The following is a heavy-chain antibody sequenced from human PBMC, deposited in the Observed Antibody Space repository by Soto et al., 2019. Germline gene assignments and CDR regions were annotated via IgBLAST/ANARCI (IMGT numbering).Heavy chain of an antibody. CDR1: GYTFTRSG. Sequence: ASVKVSCKASGYTFTRSGISWVRQAPGQGLEWLGWINPDNGNTNYAQHLQGRVSLTTDTSTSTAYMDLRSLRSDDTAVYYCARDPSAYDLPAYWGQGTLVTVS. CDR3: ARDPSAYDLPAY. CDR2: INPDNGNT. J-gene: IGHJ4*02. D-gene: IGHD5-12*01. V-gene: IGHV1-18*01.